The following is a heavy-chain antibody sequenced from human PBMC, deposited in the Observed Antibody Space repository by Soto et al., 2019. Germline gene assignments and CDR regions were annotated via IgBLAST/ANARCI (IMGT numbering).Heavy chain of an antibody. Sequence: EVQLVESGGGLVQPGGSLRLSCAVSGFTFSDRYMDWVRQAPGKGLEWVGRSRNKTKSYTTDYAASVKGRFTISRDGSKNSLYLQMNSLKTEDTAVYYCTRATDWGWGQGTLVTVSS. CDR3: TRATDWG. V-gene: IGHV3-72*01. CDR2: SRNKTKSYTT. CDR1: GFTFSDRY. J-gene: IGHJ4*02. D-gene: IGHD1-1*01.